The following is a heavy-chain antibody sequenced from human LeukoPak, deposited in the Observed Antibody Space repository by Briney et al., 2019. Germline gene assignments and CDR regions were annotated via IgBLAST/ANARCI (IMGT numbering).Heavy chain of an antibody. CDR1: GFTVSSNY. CDR3: AKAVGRISWSFDY. Sequence: GGSLRLSYAASGFTVSSNYMSWVRQAPGKGLEGVSVIYSGGSTYYADSVKGRFTISRDNSESTLYLQMDSLRGDDAAVYYCAKAVGRISWSFDYWGQGALVTVSS. CDR2: IYSGGST. D-gene: IGHD6-13*01. V-gene: IGHV3-53*05. J-gene: IGHJ4*02.